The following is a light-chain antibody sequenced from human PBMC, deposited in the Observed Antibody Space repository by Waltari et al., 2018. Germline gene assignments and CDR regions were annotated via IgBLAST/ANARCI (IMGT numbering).Light chain of an antibody. J-gene: IGLJ3*02. CDR1: NSDVGGHHH. V-gene: IGLV2-14*03. CDR2: NVN. CDR3: NSFTSSTTWV. Sequence: QSALTPPASVSGSPGQSVTISCIGTNSDVGGHHHVSWYQHHPSKAPTLLIHNVNQRPSGISNRFSGSKPGNTASLASSGLQAEDEANYYCNSFTSSTTWVFGGGTTLTVL.